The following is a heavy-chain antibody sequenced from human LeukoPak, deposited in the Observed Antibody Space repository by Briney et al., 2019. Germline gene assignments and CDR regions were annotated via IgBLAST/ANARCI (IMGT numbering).Heavy chain of an antibody. Sequence: ASVKVSCKPSGYTFISNDINWVRQATGQGLEWMGWMNPNSGKTGYAQKFQGWVTMTRDTSISTAYMELSRLRSDDTAVYYCAMQLVGAFDIWGQGTMVTVSS. J-gene: IGHJ3*02. D-gene: IGHD6-13*01. CDR1: GYTFISND. CDR3: AMQLVGAFDI. V-gene: IGHV1-8*01. CDR2: MNPNSGKT.